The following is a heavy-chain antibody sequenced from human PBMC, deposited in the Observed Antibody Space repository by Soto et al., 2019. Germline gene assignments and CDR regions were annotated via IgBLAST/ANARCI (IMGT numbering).Heavy chain of an antibody. CDR1: GGSFSGYY. CDR3: ARDKITGLFDY. D-gene: IGHD2-8*02. V-gene: IGHV4-34*01. Sequence: TLSLTCAVCGGSFSGYYWAWFRQPPGTGLEWIGEINHSGSTNYNPSLKSRVTISVDTSKNQFSLKLTSVTAADTAVYYCARDKITGLFDYWGQGTLVTVSS. J-gene: IGHJ4*02. CDR2: INHSGST.